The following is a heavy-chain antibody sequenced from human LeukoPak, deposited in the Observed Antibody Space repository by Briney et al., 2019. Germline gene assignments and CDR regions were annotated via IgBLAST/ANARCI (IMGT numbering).Heavy chain of an antibody. J-gene: IGHJ5*02. CDR3: AREGLREAAMVQIAHHWFDP. Sequence: ASVKVSCKASGYTFINYGISWVRQAPGQGLEWMGWISAENGNTGYVENLQGRVTMTTDTSSSTVYMELRSLRPDDTAVYYCAREGLREAAMVQIAHHWFDPWGQGTLVTVSS. CDR2: ISAENGNT. CDR1: GYTFINYG. V-gene: IGHV1-18*01. D-gene: IGHD5-18*01.